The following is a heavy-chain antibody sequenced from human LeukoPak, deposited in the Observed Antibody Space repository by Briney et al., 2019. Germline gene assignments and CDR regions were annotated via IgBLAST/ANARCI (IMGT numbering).Heavy chain of an antibody. CDR1: GGSISSGGYY. CDR3: ARESTYYYGSGSYFFTY. CDR2: IYYSGST. Sequence: SETLSLTCTVSGGSISSGGYYWSWIRQHPGKGLEWIGYIYYSGSTYYNPSLKSRVTISVDTSKNQFSLKLSSVTAADTAVYYCARESTYYYGSGSYFFTYWGQGTLVTVSS. V-gene: IGHV4-31*03. J-gene: IGHJ4*02. D-gene: IGHD3-10*01.